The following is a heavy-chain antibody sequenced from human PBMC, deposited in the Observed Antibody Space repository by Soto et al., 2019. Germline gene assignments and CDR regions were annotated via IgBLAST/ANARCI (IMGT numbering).Heavy chain of an antibody. CDR2: IYYSGST. V-gene: IGHV4-31*03. CDR1: GGSISSGGYY. CDR3: ARDTPYARRAFDI. Sequence: SETLSLTCTVSGGSISSGGYYWSWIRQHPGKGLEWIGYIYYSGSTYYNPSLKSRVTISVDTSKNQFSLKLSSVTAADTAVYYCARDTPYARRAFDIWGQGTMVTVSS. D-gene: IGHD4-17*01. J-gene: IGHJ3*02.